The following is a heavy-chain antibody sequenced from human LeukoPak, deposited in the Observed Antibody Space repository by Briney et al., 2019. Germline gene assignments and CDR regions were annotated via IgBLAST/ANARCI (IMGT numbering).Heavy chain of an antibody. Sequence: ASVKVSCKASGYTFTSYAMHWVRQAPGQRLEWMGWINAGNGNTKYSQKFQGRVTITRDTSASTAYMELSSLRSEDTAVYYCARGYYEILTGYYGLDYWGQGTLVTVSS. J-gene: IGHJ4*02. CDR2: INAGNGNT. D-gene: IGHD3-9*01. V-gene: IGHV1-3*01. CDR3: ARGYYEILTGYYGLDY. CDR1: GYTFTSYA.